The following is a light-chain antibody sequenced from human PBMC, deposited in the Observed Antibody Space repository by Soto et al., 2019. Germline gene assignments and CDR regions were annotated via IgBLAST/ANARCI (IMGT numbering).Light chain of an antibody. CDR3: QQYGTFPFS. Sequence: PGKSATPPSRATQAAISPSLAWYQQKPGQAPRLLIYHASDRATGVPDRFSGSGSGTDFALTITRLEPEDFALFYCQQYGTFPFSFGQGTKLEIK. CDR1: QAAISPS. J-gene: IGKJ2*01. V-gene: IGKV3-20*01. CDR2: HAS.